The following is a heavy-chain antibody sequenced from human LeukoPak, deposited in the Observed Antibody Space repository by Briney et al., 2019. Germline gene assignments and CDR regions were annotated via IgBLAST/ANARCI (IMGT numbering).Heavy chain of an antibody. CDR3: ARRVAARRVDDY. Sequence: EASVKVSCKASGYTFTSYDINWVRQATGQGLEWMGWMNPNSGNTGYARKFQGRVTMTRNTSISTAYMELSSLRSEDTAVYYCARRVAARRVDDYWGQGTLVTVSS. CDR1: GYTFTSYD. V-gene: IGHV1-8*01. J-gene: IGHJ4*02. D-gene: IGHD6-6*01. CDR2: MNPNSGNT.